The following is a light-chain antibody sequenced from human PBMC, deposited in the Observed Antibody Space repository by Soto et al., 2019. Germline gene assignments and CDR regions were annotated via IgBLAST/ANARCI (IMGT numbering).Light chain of an antibody. Sequence: EIVLTQSPGTLXXXXXXXATXXXXASRSVSSNYFAWYQLRRGQPPRLLIYDISTRATGVPARFSGSGSGTEFTLTISGLQSEDFALYFCQQYNNWPFSFGPGTRLEI. CDR2: DIS. J-gene: IGKJ5*01. V-gene: IGKV3-15*01. CDR3: QQYNNWPFS. CDR1: RSVSSN.